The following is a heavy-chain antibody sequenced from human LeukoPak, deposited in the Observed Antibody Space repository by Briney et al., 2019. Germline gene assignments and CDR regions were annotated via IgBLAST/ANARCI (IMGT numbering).Heavy chain of an antibody. Sequence: PGGSLRLSCAASGFTFSSYSMNWVRQAPGKGLEWVSSISSSSSYIYYADSVKGRFTISRDNAKNSLYLQMNSLRAEDTAVYYCARDDVVVVAAGLVDYWGQGTLVTVSS. CDR3: ARDDVVVVAAGLVDY. D-gene: IGHD2-15*01. CDR2: ISSSSSYI. J-gene: IGHJ4*02. CDR1: GFTFSSYS. V-gene: IGHV3-21*01.